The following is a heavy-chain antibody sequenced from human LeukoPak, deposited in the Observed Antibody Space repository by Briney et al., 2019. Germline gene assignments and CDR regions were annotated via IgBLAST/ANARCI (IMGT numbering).Heavy chain of an antibody. D-gene: IGHD3-22*01. J-gene: IGHJ4*02. CDR2: ISWNSGSI. CDR3: AKDWDSSGYLPCFDY. CDR1: GFTFDDYA. V-gene: IGHV3-9*01. Sequence: GGSLRLSCAASGFTFDDYAMHWVRQAPGKGLEWVSGISWNSGSIGYADSVKGRFTISRDNAKNSLYLQMNSLRAEGTALYYCAKDWDSSGYLPCFDYWGQGTLVTVSS.